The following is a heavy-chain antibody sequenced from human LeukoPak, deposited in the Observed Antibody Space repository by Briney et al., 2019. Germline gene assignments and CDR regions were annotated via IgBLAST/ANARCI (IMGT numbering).Heavy chain of an antibody. V-gene: IGHV1-18*01. D-gene: IGHD2-2*01. CDR2: ISAYNGNT. Sequence: ASVKVSCKASGYRFTSYGISWVRQAPGQGLEWMAWISAYNGNTNYAQKFQGRVIMTTDTSTSTAYMELRSLRSDDTAVYHCARDPDCSSTRCSESPFDYWGQGTLVTVSS. CDR1: GYRFTSYG. CDR3: ARDPDCSSTRCSESPFDY. J-gene: IGHJ4*02.